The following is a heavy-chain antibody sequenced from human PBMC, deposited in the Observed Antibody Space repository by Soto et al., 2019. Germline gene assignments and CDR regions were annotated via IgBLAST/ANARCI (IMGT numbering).Heavy chain of an antibody. CDR2: INPDSGGT. CDR3: ARKVRDYHFDS. CDR1: GYTLTDYY. Sequence: QVQLVQSGAEVKRPGASVKVSCKASGYTLTDYYMHWVRQAPGQGLEWMGWINPDSGGTKYAQKLQGGVTMTRDTTRSTAYVEMSRLRADDTALYYCARKVRDYHFDSWGHGTLVTVSP. J-gene: IGHJ4*01. D-gene: IGHD4-17*01. V-gene: IGHV1-2*02.